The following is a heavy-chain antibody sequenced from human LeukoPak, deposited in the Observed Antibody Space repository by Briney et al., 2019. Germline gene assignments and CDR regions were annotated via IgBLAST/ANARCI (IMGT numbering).Heavy chain of an antibody. CDR3: ARDGHDFWSGYYNPAATVARDAFDI. D-gene: IGHD3-3*01. J-gene: IGHJ3*02. CDR1: GFTFGSYS. Sequence: AGGSLRLSCAASGFTFGSYSMNWVRQAPGKGLEWVSSISSSSSYIYYADSVKGRFTIPRDNAKNSLYLQMNSLRAEDTAVYYCARDGHDFWSGYYNPAATVARDAFDIWGQGTMVTVSS. CDR2: ISSSSSYI. V-gene: IGHV3-21*01.